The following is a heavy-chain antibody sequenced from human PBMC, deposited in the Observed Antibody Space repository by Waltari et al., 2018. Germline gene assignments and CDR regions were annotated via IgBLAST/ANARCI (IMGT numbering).Heavy chain of an antibody. V-gene: IGHV3-7*01. Sequence: EVQMVESGGGLVQPGGSLRLSWAASGFTFSNSWMDWVRQAPGRGLEWIANINPDGSEKNYVDSVKGRFTISRDNTKNSLYLQMYSLRAEDTAVYYCSKSLDVWGPGTSVTVSS. CDR2: INPDGSEK. CDR1: GFTFSNSW. J-gene: IGHJ6*02. CDR3: SKSLDV.